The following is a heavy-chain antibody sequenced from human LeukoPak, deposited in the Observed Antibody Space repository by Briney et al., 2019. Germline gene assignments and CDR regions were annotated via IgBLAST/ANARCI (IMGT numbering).Heavy chain of an antibody. CDR2: IKEDGNAK. Sequence: GGSLRLSCAASGFTFSSYAMSWVRQAPGKGLEWVATIKEDGNAKDYVDSVKGRFTISTDSARNSVYLQMSGLRPEDTAVYYCAKNNGGLQFGDWGQGTLVTVSS. D-gene: IGHD5-24*01. CDR3: AKNNGGLQFGD. CDR1: GFTFSSYA. V-gene: IGHV3-7*01. J-gene: IGHJ4*02.